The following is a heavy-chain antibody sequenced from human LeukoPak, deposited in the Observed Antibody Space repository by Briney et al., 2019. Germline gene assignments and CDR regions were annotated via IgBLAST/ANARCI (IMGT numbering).Heavy chain of an antibody. V-gene: IGHV3-23*01. Sequence: GGSLRLSCALSGLTLSNHGMSWVSPVQGKGRGWVAAIRDIGGRTKDGDSVKSWFTIYRDNHKNTRYLKMNSLRAEDTAVYFCAKRGVVMRVILVGFHKEAYYFDSWGQGALVTVSS. CDR1: GLTLSNHG. CDR3: AKRGVVMRVILVGFHKEAYYFDS. CDR2: IRDIGGRT. D-gene: IGHD3-22*01. J-gene: IGHJ4*02.